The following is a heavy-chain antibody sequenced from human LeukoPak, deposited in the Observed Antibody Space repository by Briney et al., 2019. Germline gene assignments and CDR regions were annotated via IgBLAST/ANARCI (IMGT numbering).Heavy chain of an antibody. V-gene: IGHV4-34*01. CDR2: INHSGST. CDR3: ARGRYYDFWSGSNYGMDV. J-gene: IGHJ6*02. CDR1: GGSFSGYY. D-gene: IGHD3-3*01. Sequence: SETLSLTCAVYGGSFSGYYWSWIRQPPGKGLEWIGEINHSGSTNYNPSLKSRVTISVDTSKNQFSLKLSSVTAGDTAVYYCARGRYYDFWSGSNYGMDVWGQGTTVTVSS.